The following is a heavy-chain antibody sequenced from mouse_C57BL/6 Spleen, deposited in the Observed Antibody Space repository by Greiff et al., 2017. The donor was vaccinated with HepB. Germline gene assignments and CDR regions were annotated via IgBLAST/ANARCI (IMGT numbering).Heavy chain of an antibody. CDR2: ISSGSSTI. D-gene: IGHD1-1*01. Sequence: EVKVVESGGGLVKPGGSLKLSCAASGFTFSDYGMHWVRQAPEKGLEWVAYISSGSSTIYYADTVKGRFTISRDNAKNTLFLQMTSLRSEDTAMYYCARAITTVVARYYYAMDYWGQGTSVTVSS. J-gene: IGHJ4*01. CDR1: GFTFSDYG. V-gene: IGHV5-17*01. CDR3: ARAITTVVARYYYAMDY.